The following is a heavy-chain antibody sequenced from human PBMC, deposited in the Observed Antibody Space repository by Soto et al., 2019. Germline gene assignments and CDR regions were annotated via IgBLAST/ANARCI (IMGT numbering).Heavy chain of an antibody. CDR2: IYYSGST. V-gene: IGHV4-39*01. D-gene: IGHD6-19*01. Sequence: SETLSLTCTVSGGSISSSSYYWGWIRQPPGKGLEWIGSIYYSGSTYYNPSLKSRVTISVDTSKNQCSLKLSSVTAADTAVYYCARQGWTYSRGPTDWGQGTLVTVSS. CDR1: GGSISSSSYY. CDR3: ARQGWTYSRGPTD. J-gene: IGHJ4*02.